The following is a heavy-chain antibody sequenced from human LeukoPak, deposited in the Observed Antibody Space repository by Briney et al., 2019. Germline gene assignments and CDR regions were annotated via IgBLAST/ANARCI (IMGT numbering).Heavy chain of an antibody. J-gene: IGHJ4*02. CDR1: GFTFSNAW. CDR2: IKTKTDGGTT. CDR3: TTVGRYCSSISCYRVIDY. D-gene: IGHD2-2*01. V-gene: IGHV3-15*01. Sequence: PGGSLRLSCAASGFTFSNAWMSWVRQAPGKGLEWVGRIKTKTDGGTTDYAAVVKGRFTISRDDSKNTLYLQMNSLKSEETAVYYCTTVGRYCSSISCYRVIDYWGQGTLVTVSS.